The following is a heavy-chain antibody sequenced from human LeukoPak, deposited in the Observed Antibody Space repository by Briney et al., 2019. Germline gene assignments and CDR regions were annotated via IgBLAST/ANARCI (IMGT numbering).Heavy chain of an antibody. V-gene: IGHV4-4*02. CDR3: ARVSGDYRRDAFDI. CDR1: GGSISSSNW. D-gene: IGHD4-17*01. CDR2: IYHSGST. Sequence: PSETLSLTCAVSGGSISSSNWWSWVRQPPGKGLEWIGEIYHSGSTNYNPSLKSRVTISVDKSKNQFSLKLSSVTAADTAVYYCARVSGDYRRDAFDIWGQGTMVTVSS. J-gene: IGHJ3*02.